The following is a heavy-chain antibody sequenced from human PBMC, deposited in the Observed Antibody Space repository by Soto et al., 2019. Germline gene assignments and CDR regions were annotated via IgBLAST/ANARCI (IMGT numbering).Heavy chain of an antibody. V-gene: IGHV4-4*02. J-gene: IGHJ5*02. Sequence: QVQLQESGPGLVKPSGTLSLTCAVSGGSISSSNWWSWVRQPPGKGLEWIGEIYHSGSTNYNPSLQRRVTISAAKSKNQFALKLLSVTAADTAVYYCAGARRSGSYYRAGSDPWGQGTLVTVSS. CDR2: IYHSGST. CDR1: GGSISSSNW. D-gene: IGHD1-26*01. CDR3: AGARRSGSYYRAGSDP.